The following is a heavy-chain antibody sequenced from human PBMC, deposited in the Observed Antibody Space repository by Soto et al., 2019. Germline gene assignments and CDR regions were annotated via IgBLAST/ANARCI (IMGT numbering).Heavy chain of an antibody. CDR1: GYYVTSGHD. Sequence: KTSETLSLTCAVSGYYVTSGHDWGWIRQPPGEGLEWIGNIYHSGSTYYNPSLRDRVTISVDTSKNQFTLNLRSVTAADTAVYYCGRDQRGDTSTWYGAGFDYWGQGTLVTVSS. D-gene: IGHD6-13*01. V-gene: IGHV4-38-2*02. J-gene: IGHJ4*02. CDR2: IYHSGST. CDR3: GRDQRGDTSTWYGAGFDY.